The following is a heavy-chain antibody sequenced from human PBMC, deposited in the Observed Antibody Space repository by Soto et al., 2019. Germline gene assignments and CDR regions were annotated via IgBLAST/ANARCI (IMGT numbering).Heavy chain of an antibody. J-gene: IGHJ5*02. CDR1: GFTFSSYA. V-gene: IGHV3-64*01. D-gene: IGHD3-3*01. CDR2: ISSNGGST. CDR3: ARGYLEWSPNWFDP. Sequence: EVQLVESGGGLVQPGGSLRLSCAASGFTFSSYAMHWFRQAPGKGLEYVSAISSNGGSTYYANSVKGRFTISRDNSKNTLYLQMGSLRAEDMAVYYCARGYLEWSPNWFDPWGQGTLVTVSS.